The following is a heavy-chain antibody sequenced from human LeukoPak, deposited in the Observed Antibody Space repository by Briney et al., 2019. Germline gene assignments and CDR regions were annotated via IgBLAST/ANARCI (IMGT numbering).Heavy chain of an antibody. D-gene: IGHD1-26*01. Sequence: ASVKVSCKASGYTFTSYDINWVRQATGQGLEWMGWMNPNSGNTGYAQKFQGRVTMTRNTSISTAYMELSSLRSEDTAVCYCARDGSYHYYYYMDVWGKGTTVTVSS. CDR1: GYTFTSYD. J-gene: IGHJ6*03. CDR3: ARDGSYHYYYYMDV. V-gene: IGHV1-8*01. CDR2: MNPNSGNT.